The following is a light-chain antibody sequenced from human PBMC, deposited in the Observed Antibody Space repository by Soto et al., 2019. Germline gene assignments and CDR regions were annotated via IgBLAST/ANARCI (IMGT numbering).Light chain of an antibody. CDR3: QQYGNPPPNA. J-gene: IGKJ2*01. CDR1: QLVTSSY. Sequence: EIVLTQPPGTLSLSPGERATLSCRASQLVTSSYLAWYQQKPGQAPRVLIHGASSSAPGIPDRFSGSGAGTDFTLTSSRLEPEAFAVYFCQQYGNPPPNAFGQGTKVEI. CDR2: GAS. V-gene: IGKV3-20*01.